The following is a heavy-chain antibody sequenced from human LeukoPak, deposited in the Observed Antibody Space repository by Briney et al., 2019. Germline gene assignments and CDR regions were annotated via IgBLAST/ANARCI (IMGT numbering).Heavy chain of an antibody. D-gene: IGHD3-22*01. CDR2: INPNSGDT. V-gene: IGHV1-2*02. CDR1: GYTFVDYY. J-gene: IGHJ4*02. CDR3: ARGRYGLLSGYDY. Sequence: ASVKVSCKTSGYTFVDYYIHWVRQAPGQGLEWMGWINPNSGDTNYAQKVQGRVTMTRDTSISTAYMELSSLTSDDAAVYYCARGRYGLLSGYDYWGQGAMVTVSS.